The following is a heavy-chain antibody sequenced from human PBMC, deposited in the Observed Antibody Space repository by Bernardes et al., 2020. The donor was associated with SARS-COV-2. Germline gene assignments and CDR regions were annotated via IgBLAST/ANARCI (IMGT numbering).Heavy chain of an antibody. J-gene: IGHJ4*02. CDR3: ASSYDSGSMGY. D-gene: IGHD1-7*01. CDR2: ISGVGTRFSDGGRP. V-gene: IGHV3-74*01. Sequence: GGSLRLSCAVSGFPFRNSWMHWVRQVPGKGLVWVARISGVGTRFSDGGRPGYAAPVKGRFTISRDNVRNTVSLQMNSLRADDTAIYYCASSYDSGSMGYWGQGILVTVSS. CDR1: GFPFRNSW.